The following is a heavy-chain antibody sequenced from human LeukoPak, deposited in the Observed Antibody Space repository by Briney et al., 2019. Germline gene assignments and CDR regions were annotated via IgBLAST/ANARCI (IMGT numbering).Heavy chain of an antibody. V-gene: IGHV1-46*01. CDR2: INPSGGST. CDR3: ARDPVVITPGFFFDH. D-gene: IGHD3-22*01. Sequence: ASVKVSCKASGYTFTSYYMHWVRQAPGQGLEWMGIINPSGGSTSYAQKFQGRVTMTRDTSTSTVYMELSSLRSEDTAVYYCARDPVVITPGFFFDHWGQGTLVTVSS. J-gene: IGHJ4*02. CDR1: GYTFTSYY.